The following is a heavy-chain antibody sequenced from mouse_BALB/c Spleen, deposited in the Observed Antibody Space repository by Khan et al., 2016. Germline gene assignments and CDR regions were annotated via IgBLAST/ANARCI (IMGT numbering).Heavy chain of an antibody. CDR3: ARDDGDFDAWFAS. J-gene: IGHJ3*01. V-gene: IGHV2-9*02. CDR1: GFSLTNSG. Sequence: VQLQESGPGLVAPSQSLSITCTVSGFSLTNSGVHWVRQPPRKGLDWLGVIWAGGSTDYNSALMSRLSITRDTTQNQVFLKMNSLQTDDTAMSYYARDDGDFDAWFASWGQGTLVTVSA. CDR2: IWAGGST.